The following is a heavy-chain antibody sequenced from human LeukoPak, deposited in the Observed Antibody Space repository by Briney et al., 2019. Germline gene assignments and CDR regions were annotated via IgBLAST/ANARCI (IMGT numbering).Heavy chain of an antibody. CDR3: AGLVVATATIDY. D-gene: IGHD2-21*02. CDR1: GGSISSSNYY. Sequence: SETLSLTFTVSGGSISSSNYYWGWIRQPPGKGLEWIGNIFYSGSTYYNPSLKSRVTISVDTSKKQFSLKLSSVTAADTAVYYCAGLVVATATIDYWGGGTLVTVSS. V-gene: IGHV4-39*01. CDR2: IFYSGST. J-gene: IGHJ4*02.